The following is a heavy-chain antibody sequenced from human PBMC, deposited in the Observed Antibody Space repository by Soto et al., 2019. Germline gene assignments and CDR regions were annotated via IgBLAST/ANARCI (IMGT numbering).Heavy chain of an antibody. CDR2: IWYDGSNK. V-gene: IGHV3-33*01. CDR3: ARDRYYYGSGSYYNPYYYGMDV. CDR1: GFTFSSYG. Sequence: GGSLRLSCAASGFTFSSYGMHWVRQAPGKGLEWVAVIWYDGSNKYYADSVKGRFTISRDNSKNTLYLQMNSLRAEDTAVYYCARDRYYYGSGSYYNPYYYGMDVWGQGTTVTVSS. J-gene: IGHJ6*02. D-gene: IGHD3-10*01.